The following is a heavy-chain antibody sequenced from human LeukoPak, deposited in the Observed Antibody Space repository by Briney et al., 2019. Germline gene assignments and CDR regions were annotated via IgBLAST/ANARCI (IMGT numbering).Heavy chain of an antibody. J-gene: IGHJ1*01. V-gene: IGHV1-69*06. CDR1: GGTFSSYA. CDR3: ARDGYYDSSGYVRAEYFQH. Sequence: SVKVSCKASGGTFSSYAISWVRQAPGQGLEWMGRIIPIFGTANYAQKFQGRVTITADKSTSTAYMELSSLRSEDTAVYYCARDGYYDSSGYVRAEYFQHWGQGTLVTVSS. D-gene: IGHD3-22*01. CDR2: IIPIFGTA.